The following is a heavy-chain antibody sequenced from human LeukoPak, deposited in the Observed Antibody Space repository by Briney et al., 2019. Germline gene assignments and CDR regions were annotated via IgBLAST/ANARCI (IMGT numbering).Heavy chain of an antibody. V-gene: IGHV3-30*18. CDR2: ISYDGTKN. D-gene: IGHD3-10*01. CDR3: AKAVITMVREPGAFDI. J-gene: IGHJ3*02. CDR1: GFTFSSYG. Sequence: GGSLRLSCAATGFTFSSYGMHWVCQAPGKGLEWVAVISYDGTKNYYTDSVKGRFTISRDNSKNTLYLQMNSLIAEDTAVYYCAKAVITMVREPGAFDIWGQGTMVTVSS.